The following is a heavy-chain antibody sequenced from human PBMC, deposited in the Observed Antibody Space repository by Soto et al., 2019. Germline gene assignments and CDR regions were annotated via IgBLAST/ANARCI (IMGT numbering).Heavy chain of an antibody. CDR2: ISSSSSTI. V-gene: IGHV3-48*01. D-gene: IGHD1-1*01. CDR1: GFTLSSYS. J-gene: IGHJ4*02. CDR3: ARDGVSSTDYTWNYGTYFDY. Sequence: PGGSLRLSCAASGFTLSSYSMNWVRQAPGKGLEWVSYISSSSSTIYYADSVKGRFTISRDNAKNSLYLQMNSLRPDDTAMYYCARDGVSSTDYTWNYGTYFDYWGPGALVTVSS.